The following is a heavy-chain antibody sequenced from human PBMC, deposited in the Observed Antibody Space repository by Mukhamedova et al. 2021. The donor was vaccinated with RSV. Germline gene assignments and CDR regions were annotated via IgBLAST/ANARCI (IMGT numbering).Heavy chain of an antibody. V-gene: IGHV3-11*01. D-gene: IGHD3-22*01. CDR2: ISSSGSTI. Sequence: GLEWVSYISSSGSTIYYADSVMGRFTISRDNAKNSLYLQMNSLRAEDTAVYYCARCYYDSSGYPVDYFDYWGQGTLVTVSS. CDR3: ARCYYDSSGYPVDYFDY. J-gene: IGHJ4*02.